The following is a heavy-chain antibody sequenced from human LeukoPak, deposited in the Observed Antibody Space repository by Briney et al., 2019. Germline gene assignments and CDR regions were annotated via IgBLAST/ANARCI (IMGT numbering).Heavy chain of an antibody. J-gene: IGHJ6*02. Sequence: GGSLRLSCAASGFTFSSYAMSWVRQAPGKGLEWVSTISASGDSTYYADSVKGRFTISRDNSKITLYVQMNSLRAEDTAVYYCAKDFRYDSRYYGMDVWGQGTTVTVSS. V-gene: IGHV3-23*01. CDR2: ISASGDST. D-gene: IGHD3-3*01. CDR1: GFTFSSYA. CDR3: AKDFRYDSRYYGMDV.